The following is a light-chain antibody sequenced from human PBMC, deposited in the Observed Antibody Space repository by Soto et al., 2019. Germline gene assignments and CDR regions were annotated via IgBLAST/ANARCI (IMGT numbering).Light chain of an antibody. CDR3: CSYTTSNTRQIV. J-gene: IGLJ1*01. V-gene: IGLV2-14*01. CDR1: SSDVGGYNY. CDR2: DVS. Sequence: QSVLTQPASVSGSPGQSITISCTGTSSDVGGYNYVSWYQQHPGKAPKFMIYDVSNRLSGVSNRFSGSKSGNTASLTISGLQAEDESYYYCCSYTTSNTRQIVFGTGTKVTV.